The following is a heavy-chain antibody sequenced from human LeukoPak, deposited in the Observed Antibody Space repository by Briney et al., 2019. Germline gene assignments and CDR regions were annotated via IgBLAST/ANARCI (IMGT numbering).Heavy chain of an antibody. J-gene: IGHJ4*02. CDR2: ISSSSSYI. D-gene: IGHD1-26*01. CDR3: ARDGVMWELLQKGGRWAFDY. CDR1: EFTFSSYS. V-gene: IGHV3-21*01. Sequence: GGSLRLSCAASEFTFSSYSMNWVRQAPGKGLEWVSSISSSSSYIYYADSVEGRFTISRDNAKNSLYLQMNSLRAEDTAVYYCARDGVMWELLQKGGRWAFDYWGQGTLVTVSS.